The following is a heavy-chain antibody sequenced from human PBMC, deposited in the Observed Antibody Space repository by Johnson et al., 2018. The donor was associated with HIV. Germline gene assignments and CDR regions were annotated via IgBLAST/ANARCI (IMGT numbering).Heavy chain of an antibody. V-gene: IGHV3-13*01. J-gene: IGHJ3*02. CDR1: GFTFSSYD. Sequence: VQLVESGGGVVQPGGSLRLSCAASGFTFSSYDMHWVRQVTGKGLEWISTIGTAGDTYYPGSVKGRFTISRENAKNSLYLQMNSLRAEDTAVYYCARDYGDYAHDAFDIWGQGTMVTVSS. D-gene: IGHD4-17*01. CDR3: ARDYGDYAHDAFDI. CDR2: IGTAGDT.